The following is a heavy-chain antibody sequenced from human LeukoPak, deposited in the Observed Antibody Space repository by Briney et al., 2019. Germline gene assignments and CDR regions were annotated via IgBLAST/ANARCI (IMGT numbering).Heavy chain of an antibody. CDR1: GYTFTSYY. V-gene: IGHV1-46*01. CDR3: ASGSSGWYGRDYFDY. Sequence: ASVKVFCKASGYTFTSYYMHWVRQAPGQGLEWMGIINPSGGSTSYAQKFQGRVTMTRDTSTSTVYMELSSLRSEDTAVYYCASGSSGWYGRDYFDYWGQGTLVTVSS. CDR2: INPSGGST. J-gene: IGHJ4*02. D-gene: IGHD6-19*01.